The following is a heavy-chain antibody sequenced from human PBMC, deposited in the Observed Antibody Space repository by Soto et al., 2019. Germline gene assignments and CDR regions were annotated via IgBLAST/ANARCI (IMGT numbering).Heavy chain of an antibody. CDR1: GGSISSNNW. CDR2: IHHSGST. J-gene: IGHJ5*02. V-gene: IGHV4-4*02. Sequence: SETLSLTCAVSGGSISSNNWWNWVRQPPGKGLEWIGEIHHSGSTNYNPSLKSRVTISVDKSKNQFSLKLNSVTAADTAVYYCARARQYCSSSSCYLDPWGQGTLVTVSS. D-gene: IGHD2-2*01. CDR3: ARARQYCSSSSCYLDP.